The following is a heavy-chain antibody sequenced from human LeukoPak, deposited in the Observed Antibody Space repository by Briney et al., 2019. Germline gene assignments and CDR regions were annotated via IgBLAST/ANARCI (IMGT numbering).Heavy chain of an antibody. D-gene: IGHD3-3*01. CDR2: INSDGSST. V-gene: IGHV3-74*01. CDR3: ARPHNNWRWYFDL. CDR1: GFTFSSYW. J-gene: IGHJ2*01. Sequence: PGGSLRLSCAASGFTFSSYWMHWVRQAPGKGLVWVSRINSDGSSTSYADSVKGRFTISRDNAKNTLYLQMNSLRAEDTAVYYCARPHNNWRWYFDLWGRGTLVTVSS.